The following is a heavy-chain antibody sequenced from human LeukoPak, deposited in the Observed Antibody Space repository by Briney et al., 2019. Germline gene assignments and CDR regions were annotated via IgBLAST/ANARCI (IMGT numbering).Heavy chain of an antibody. Sequence: PGRSLGLSCITSGFTFGDHAMTWVRQAPGKGLEWVGFIRSIGYGETTEYAPSVKGRFTISRDNSNSIAYLQVNSLNTEDTGIYYCARGPIQLWLHNGMDVRGPGTTVIVSS. J-gene: IGHJ6*02. D-gene: IGHD1-1*01. CDR2: IRSIGYGETT. V-gene: IGHV3-49*04. CDR1: GFTFGDHA. CDR3: ARGPIQLWLHNGMDV.